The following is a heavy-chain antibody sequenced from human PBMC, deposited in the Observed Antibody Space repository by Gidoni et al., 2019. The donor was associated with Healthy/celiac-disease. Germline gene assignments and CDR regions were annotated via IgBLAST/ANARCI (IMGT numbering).Heavy chain of an antibody. CDR2: IYPSGST. CDR3: ASNYYDSSGYYSSLAFDY. Sequence: QVQLQESGPGLVKPSQTLSLTCTVAGGSISSGSYYWSWIRQPAGKGLEWIGRIYPSGSTNSHPPLKSRVTISVDTSKNQFSLKLSSVTAADTAVYYCASNYYDSSGYYSSLAFDYWGQGTLVTVSS. D-gene: IGHD3-22*01. J-gene: IGHJ4*02. V-gene: IGHV4-61*02. CDR1: GGSISSGSYY.